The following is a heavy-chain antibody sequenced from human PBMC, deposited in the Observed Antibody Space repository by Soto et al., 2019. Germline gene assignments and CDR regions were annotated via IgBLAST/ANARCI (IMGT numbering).Heavy chain of an antibody. CDR1: GASIRSGDFY. V-gene: IGHV4-30-4*01. Sequence: QVQLHESGPGLVKPSQTLSLTCTVSGASIRSGDFYWAWIRQPPGKGLESIGHIYSTGSTYYHPSLKRRFLISLDRPSNQFSLRLTSLTAADTAIYYCARMNGGHLAFWGQGVLVTVSS. D-gene: IGHD2-8*01. CDR2: IYSTGST. J-gene: IGHJ4*02. CDR3: ARMNGGHLAF.